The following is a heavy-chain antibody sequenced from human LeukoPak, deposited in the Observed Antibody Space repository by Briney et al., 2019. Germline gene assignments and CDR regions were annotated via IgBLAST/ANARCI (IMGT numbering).Heavy chain of an antibody. CDR2: ILYDGSNK. CDR3: AKALVVAATLGDFDI. CDR1: GFTFSSYG. D-gene: IGHD2-15*01. V-gene: IGHV3-30*18. J-gene: IGHJ3*02. Sequence: GGSLRLSCAASGFTFSSYGMHWVRQAPGKGLEWVAVILYDGSNKYYADSVKGRFTISRDNSKNTLYLQMNSLRAEDTAVYYCAKALVVAATLGDFDICGQGTMVTVSS.